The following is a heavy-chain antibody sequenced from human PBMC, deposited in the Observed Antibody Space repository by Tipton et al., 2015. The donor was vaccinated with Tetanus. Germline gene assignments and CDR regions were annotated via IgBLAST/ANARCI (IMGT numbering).Heavy chain of an antibody. J-gene: IGHJ3*01. V-gene: IGHV4-59*01. Sequence: TLSLTCTVSGDSISGDYWSWIRQPPGKGLEWIGYIHYSGNPNYNPSLKSRVTISVDTSRNQFSFSLKLSSVTAADTAVYYCARRSYCSSSRCFDAFDLWGQGTMVTVSS. CDR1: GDSISGDY. CDR3: ARRSYCSSSRCFDAFDL. CDR2: IHYSGNP. D-gene: IGHD2-2*01.